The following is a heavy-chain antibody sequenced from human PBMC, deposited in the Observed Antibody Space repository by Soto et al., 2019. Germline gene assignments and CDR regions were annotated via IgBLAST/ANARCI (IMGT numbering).Heavy chain of an antibody. CDR2: TYYRSQWYN. Sequence: SPPLSLTWAISVDRVSSNSVTLTWISQSPSRGLEWLGRTYYRSQWYNDYAVSVKSRITINPDTSKNQFSLHLNSVTPEDTAVYYCVRVWAVAGHFDYWGQGTLVTVS. CDR3: VRVWAVAGHFDY. CDR1: VDRVSSNSVT. D-gene: IGHD6-19*01. V-gene: IGHV6-1*01. J-gene: IGHJ4*02.